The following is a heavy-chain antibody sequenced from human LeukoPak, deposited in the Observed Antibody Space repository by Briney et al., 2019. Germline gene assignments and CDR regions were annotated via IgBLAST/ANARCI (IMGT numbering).Heavy chain of an antibody. CDR2: LYSGGST. CDR3: ARVGDHYHWYLDV. CDR1: GFTVSTYY. D-gene: IGHD1-26*01. Sequence: PGGSLTLSCEGSGFTVSTYYMNWVRQAPGKGLEWVAILYSGGSTYYADSVKGRLTVSRDISKNTVYLQMTNLRAEDTAVYYCARVGDHYHWYLDVWGRGTLVTASS. V-gene: IGHV3-53*01. J-gene: IGHJ2*01.